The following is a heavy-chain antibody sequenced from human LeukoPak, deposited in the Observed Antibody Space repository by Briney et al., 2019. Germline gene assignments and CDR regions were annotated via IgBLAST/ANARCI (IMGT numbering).Heavy chain of an antibody. CDR2: INTDGSST. D-gene: IGHD2-21*02. J-gene: IGHJ6*03. CDR3: ARAASSTRVTYMDV. CDR1: GFTFSGYW. V-gene: IGHV3-74*01. Sequence: GGSLRLSCAASGFTFSGYWMHWVRHAPGRGLVWVSRINTDGSSTDYADSVRGRFTISRDNAKNTLYLQMNSLRAEDTAVYYCARAASSTRVTYMDVWGKGTTVTVSS.